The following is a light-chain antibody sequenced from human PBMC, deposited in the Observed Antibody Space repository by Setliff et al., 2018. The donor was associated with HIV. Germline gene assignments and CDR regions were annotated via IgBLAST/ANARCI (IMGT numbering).Light chain of an antibody. Sequence: QSALAQPASVSGSPGQSITISCTGTSSDIGGYNYVSWYQQHPGKAPKLVIYDAKDRPSGVSNRFSGSKSGNTASLTISGLQAEDEADYYCSSRIVSSALHVFGTGTKVTVL. CDR3: SSRIVSSALHV. V-gene: IGLV2-14*03. CDR2: DAK. CDR1: SSDIGGYNY. J-gene: IGLJ1*01.